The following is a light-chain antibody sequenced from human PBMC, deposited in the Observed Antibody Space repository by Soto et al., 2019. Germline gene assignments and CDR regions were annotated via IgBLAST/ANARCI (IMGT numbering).Light chain of an antibody. CDR3: QQYYTSPRIT. J-gene: IGKJ5*01. V-gene: IGKV1-16*02. CDR2: DAT. Sequence: DIQMTQSPSSLSASVGDRVILTCRASQAIRHYLAWFRQKPGTAPESLIYDATSLQGGVPPKFNGTGSGTEFTLTISSLQAEDVAVYYCQQYYTSPRITFGQGTRLEIK. CDR1: QAIRHY.